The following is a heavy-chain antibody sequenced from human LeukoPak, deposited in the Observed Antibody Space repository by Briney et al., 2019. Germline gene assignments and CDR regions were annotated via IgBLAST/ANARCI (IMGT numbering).Heavy chain of an antibody. J-gene: IGHJ5*02. CDR3: ARVRGGLFSSSWFRMGWFDP. CDR2: INHSGST. Sequence: PSETLSLTCAVYGGSFSGYYWSWIRQPPGKGLEWIGEINHSGSTNYNPSLKSRVTISVDTSKNQFSLKLSPVTAADTAVYYCARVRGGLFSSSWFRMGWFDPWGQGTLVTVSS. D-gene: IGHD6-13*01. CDR1: GGSFSGYY. V-gene: IGHV4-34*01.